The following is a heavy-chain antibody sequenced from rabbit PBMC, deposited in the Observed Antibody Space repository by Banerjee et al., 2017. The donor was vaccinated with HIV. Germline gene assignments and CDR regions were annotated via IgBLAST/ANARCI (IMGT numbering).Heavy chain of an antibody. J-gene: IGHJ4*01. CDR2: INSSSGNT. Sequence: QEQLEESGGDLVKPEGSLTLTCTASGFSFSNKYVMCWVRQAPGKGLEWIACINSSSGNTVYATWAKGRFTISKTSWTTVTLQMTSLTAADTATHFCARWGSGWNLNLWGPGTLVTVS. D-gene: IGHD1-1*01. V-gene: IGHV1S45*01. CDR3: ARWGSGWNLNL. CDR1: GFSFSNKYV.